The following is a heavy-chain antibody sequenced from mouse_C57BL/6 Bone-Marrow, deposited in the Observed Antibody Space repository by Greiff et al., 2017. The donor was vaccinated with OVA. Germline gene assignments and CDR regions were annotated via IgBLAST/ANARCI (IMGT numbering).Heavy chain of an antibody. Sequence: VMLVESGADLAKPGASVKLSCKASGYTFTSYWMHWVKQRPGQGLEWIGYINPSSGYTKYNQKFKDKATLTADKSSSTAYMQLSSLTYEDSAVYYCAVWLRRGGPGFAYWGQGTLVTVSA. CDR1: GYTFTSYW. J-gene: IGHJ3*01. V-gene: IGHV1-7*01. D-gene: IGHD2-2*01. CDR3: AVWLRRGGPGFAY. CDR2: INPSSGYT.